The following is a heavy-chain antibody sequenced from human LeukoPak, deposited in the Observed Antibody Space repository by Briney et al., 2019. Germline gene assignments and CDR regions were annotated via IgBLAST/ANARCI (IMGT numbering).Heavy chain of an antibody. J-gene: IGHJ4*02. CDR2: VSTNDGST. V-gene: IGHV1-18*01. Sequence: ASVRVSCKASGYTFTNYHIAWVRQAPGQGLEWMGWVSTNDGSTVYAQRLQGRVTMTTDTSTSVAYMELRSLTSDDTAVYYCARDFYSSSSNYFDYWGQGTLVTVSS. CDR3: ARDFYSSSSNYFDY. D-gene: IGHD6-6*01. CDR1: GYTFTNYH.